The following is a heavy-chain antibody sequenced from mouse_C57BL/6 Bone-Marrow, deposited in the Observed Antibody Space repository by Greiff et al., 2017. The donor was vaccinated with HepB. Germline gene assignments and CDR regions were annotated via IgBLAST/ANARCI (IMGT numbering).Heavy chain of an antibody. CDR3: ARSLYYGSSPFAY. CDR2: IYPRSGNT. D-gene: IGHD1-1*01. CDR1: GYTFTSYG. J-gene: IGHJ3*01. Sequence: VKLMESGAELARPGASVKLSCKASGYTFTSYGISWVKQRTGQGLEWIGEIYPRSGNTYYNEKFKGKATLTADKSSSTAYMELRSLTSEDSAVYFCARSLYYGSSPFAYWGQGTLVTVSA. V-gene: IGHV1-81*01.